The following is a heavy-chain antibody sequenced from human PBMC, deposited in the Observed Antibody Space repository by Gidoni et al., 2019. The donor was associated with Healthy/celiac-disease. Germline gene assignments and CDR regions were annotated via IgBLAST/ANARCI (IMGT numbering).Heavy chain of an antibody. CDR1: GGTFSSYA. D-gene: IGHD3-3*01. J-gene: IGHJ5*02. CDR3: ARGAIFGVVIIVSWFDP. V-gene: IGHV1-69*01. Sequence: QVQLVQSGAEVKKPGSSVKVSCKASGGTFSSYAISWVRQAPGQGLEWMGGTIPNLGTANYAQKCQGRVTITADESTSTAYMELSSLRSEDTAVYYCARGAIFGVVIIVSWFDPWGQGTLVTVSS. CDR2: TIPNLGTA.